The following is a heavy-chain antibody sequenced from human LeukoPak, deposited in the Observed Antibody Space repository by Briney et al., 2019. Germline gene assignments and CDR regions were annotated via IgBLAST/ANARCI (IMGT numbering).Heavy chain of an antibody. CDR3: ARVPGVRSSSIVHGFDI. CDR2: IYTSGIT. V-gene: IGHV4-61*02. Sequence: PSETLSLTCTVSGGLIGSGFYWSWIRQPAGKGLEWIGRIYTSGITNYNPYLKSRVTISADTSKNQFFLKLSSATAADTAVYYCARVPGVRSSSIVHGFDIWGQGASVTVSS. J-gene: IGHJ3*02. CDR1: GGLIGSGFY. D-gene: IGHD6-6*01.